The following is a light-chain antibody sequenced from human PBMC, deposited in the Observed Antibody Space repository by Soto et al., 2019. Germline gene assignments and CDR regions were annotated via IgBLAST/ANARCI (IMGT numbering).Light chain of an antibody. CDR2: GAS. CDR3: QQYGGSPPYT. V-gene: IGKV3-20*01. CDR1: HSVSSSY. J-gene: IGKJ2*01. Sequence: EIVLTRSPGTLSLSPGERATLSCRASHSVSSSYLAWYQHKPGQAPRLLIYGASSRATGIPDRFSGSGSGTDFTLTISRLEPEDFAVYSCQQYGGSPPYTFGQGTKLEIK.